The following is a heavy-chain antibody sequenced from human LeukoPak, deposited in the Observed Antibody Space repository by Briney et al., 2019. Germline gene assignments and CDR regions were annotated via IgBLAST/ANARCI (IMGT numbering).Heavy chain of an antibody. CDR3: ASSGYYDFWSAFDI. Sequence: SQTLSLTCTVSGDSISSYYWSWIRQPPGKGLEWIGYIYYSGSTNYNPSLKSRVTISVDTSKNQFSLKLSSVTAADTAVYYCASSGYYDFWSAFDIWGQGTMVTVSS. J-gene: IGHJ3*02. V-gene: IGHV4-59*01. CDR2: IYYSGST. D-gene: IGHD3-3*01. CDR1: GDSISSYY.